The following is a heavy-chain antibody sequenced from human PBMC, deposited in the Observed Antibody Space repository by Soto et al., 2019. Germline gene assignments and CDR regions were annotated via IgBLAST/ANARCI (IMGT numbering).Heavy chain of an antibody. CDR1: GGTFSSYA. J-gene: IGHJ6*02. V-gene: IGHV1-69*06. CDR3: ARDYGARQNYYGMDV. D-gene: IGHD3-10*01. CDR2: IIPIFGTA. Sequence: SVKVSCKASGGTFSSYAISWVRQAPGQGLEWMGGIIPIFGTANYAQRFQGRVTITADKSTSTAYMELSSLRSEDTAVYYCARDYGARQNYYGMDVWGQGTTVTVSS.